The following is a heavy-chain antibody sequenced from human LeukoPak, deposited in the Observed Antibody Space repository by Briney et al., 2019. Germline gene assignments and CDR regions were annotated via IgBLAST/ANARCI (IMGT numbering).Heavy chain of an antibody. CDR2: ISSSSSYI. J-gene: IGHJ4*02. CDR1: GFTFSSYS. D-gene: IGHD1-26*01. Sequence: GGSLRLSCAASGFTFSSYSMNWVRPAPGEGLEWVSFISSSSSYIYYADSLKGRFTISRDNAKNSLFLQMNSLRAEDTAVYYCATGGVGATSPLFIDYWGQGTLVTVSS. V-gene: IGHV3-21*01. CDR3: ATGGVGATSPLFIDY.